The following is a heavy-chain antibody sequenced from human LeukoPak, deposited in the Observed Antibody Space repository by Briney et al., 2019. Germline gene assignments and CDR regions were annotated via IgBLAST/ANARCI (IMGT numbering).Heavy chain of an antibody. CDR1: GYGFTSYW. D-gene: IGHD6-13*01. V-gene: IGHV5-51*01. Sequence: GESLKISFKGSGYGFTSYWIGWVRQTPGKGLEWMGIIYPGDSDTRYSPSFQGQVTISADKSISTAYLQWSSLKASDTAVYYCARHWSSSGSSDYWGQGTLVTVSS. CDR2: IYPGDSDT. J-gene: IGHJ4*02. CDR3: ARHWSSSGSSDY.